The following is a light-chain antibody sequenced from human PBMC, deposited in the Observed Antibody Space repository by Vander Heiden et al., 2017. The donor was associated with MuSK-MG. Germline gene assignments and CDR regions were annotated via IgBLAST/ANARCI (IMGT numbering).Light chain of an antibody. J-gene: IGLJ2*01. CDR2: EVS. CDR3: SSYTNSTAVI. V-gene: IGLV2-14*01. Sequence: QPALTQPASVSRSLGQPIIISCTGARVYVGGFNYISWYQQSQDKAPKLIIFEVSNRPSGISGRFSGSKSGNTASLTSSGLQAENEADYYCSSYTNSTAVIFGGGTKLTVL. CDR1: RVYVGGFNY.